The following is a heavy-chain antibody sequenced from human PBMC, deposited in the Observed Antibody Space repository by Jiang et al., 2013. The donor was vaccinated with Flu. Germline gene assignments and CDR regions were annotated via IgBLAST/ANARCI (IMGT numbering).Heavy chain of an antibody. D-gene: IGHD5-18*01. Sequence: EWMGWINPNGGGTNYAQKFQGRVTMTRDTSISTAYMEVSRLRSDDTAVYYCARGFVETAFDFWGQGTLVTVSS. CDR2: INPNGGGT. CDR3: ARGFVETAFDF. J-gene: IGHJ4*02. V-gene: IGHV1-2*02.